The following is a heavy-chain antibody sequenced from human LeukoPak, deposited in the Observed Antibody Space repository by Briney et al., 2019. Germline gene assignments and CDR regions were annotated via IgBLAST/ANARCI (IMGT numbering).Heavy chain of an antibody. CDR1: GYTLTELS. J-gene: IGHJ4*02. CDR2: FDPEDGET. D-gene: IGHD3-10*01. CDR3: ARGDKLWFGELSDLDY. V-gene: IGHV1-24*01. Sequence: ASVKVSCKVSGYTLTELSMHWVRQAPGKGLEWMGGFDPEDGETIYAQKFQGRVTMTEDTSTDTAYMELSSLRSEDTAVYYCARGDKLWFGELSDLDYWGQGTLVTVSS.